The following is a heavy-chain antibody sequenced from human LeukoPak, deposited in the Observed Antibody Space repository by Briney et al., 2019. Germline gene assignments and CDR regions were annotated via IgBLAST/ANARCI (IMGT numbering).Heavy chain of an antibody. J-gene: IGHJ4*02. V-gene: IGHV1-69*06. Sequence: PVKVSCKASEGTFSSYGISWVRQAPGQGLEWMGGIIPIFGTANYAQKFQGRVTITADKSTTTAYMELSSLRSEDTAVFYCAKTPVGMVTLDYWGQGTLVTVSS. D-gene: IGHD5-24*01. CDR1: EGTFSSYG. CDR2: IIPIFGTA. CDR3: AKTPVGMVTLDY.